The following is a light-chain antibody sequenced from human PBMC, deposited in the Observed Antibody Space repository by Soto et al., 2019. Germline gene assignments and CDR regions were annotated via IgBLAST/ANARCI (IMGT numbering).Light chain of an antibody. CDR3: QQVNAYPIT. CDR1: QSISNW. V-gene: IGKV1-5*01. J-gene: IGKJ5*01. Sequence: DIQMTQSPSTLSASIGDRVTITCRASQSISNWLAWYQQKPGKAPKLLIYGATTLQSGVPSRFSGSGSGTDFTLTISSLQPEDFAIYYCQQVNAYPITFGQGTRLEIK. CDR2: GAT.